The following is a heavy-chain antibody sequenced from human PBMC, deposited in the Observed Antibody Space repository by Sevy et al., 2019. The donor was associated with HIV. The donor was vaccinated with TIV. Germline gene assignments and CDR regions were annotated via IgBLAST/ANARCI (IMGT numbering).Heavy chain of an antibody. V-gene: IGHV3-30-3*01. CDR1: GFTFSSYA. Sequence: GGSLRLSCAASGFTFSSYAMHWVRQAPGKGLEWVAVISYDGSNKYYADSVKGRFTISRDNSKNTLYLQMNSLRAEDTAVYYCARDYSPYCGGDCYVFHYWGQGTLVTVSS. CDR2: ISYDGSNK. J-gene: IGHJ4*02. CDR3: ARDYSPYCGGDCYVFHY. D-gene: IGHD2-21*02.